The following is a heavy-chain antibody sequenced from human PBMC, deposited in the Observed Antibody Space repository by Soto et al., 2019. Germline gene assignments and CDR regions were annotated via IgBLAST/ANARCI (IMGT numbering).Heavy chain of an antibody. J-gene: IGHJ5*02. D-gene: IGHD2-2*01. CDR3: ARGSHDSTWS. CDR1: GDSVSSNSAA. V-gene: IGHV6-1*01. CDR2: TYYRSKWYN. Sequence: PSQTLSLTCAISGDSVSSNSAAWSWIRQSPSRGLEWLGRTYYRSKWYNDYAVSVNSRITINPDTSKNQFSLQLTSVTPEDTAVYFCARGSHDSTWSWGKGTLVTVSS.